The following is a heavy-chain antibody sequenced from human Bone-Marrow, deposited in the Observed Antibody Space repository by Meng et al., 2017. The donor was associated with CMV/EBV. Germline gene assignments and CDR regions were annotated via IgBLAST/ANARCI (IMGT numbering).Heavy chain of an antibody. V-gene: IGHV1-2*02. CDR1: GYTFTGYY. D-gene: IGHD4-11*01. CDR2: MNPNSGNT. Sequence: ASVKVSCKASGYTFTGYYMHWVRQAPGQGLEWMGWMNPNSGNTNYAQKFQERVTITRDMSTSTAYMELSSLRSEDTAVYYCAAGPLTVTWRGYYYYGMDVWVQGTTVTVSS. CDR3: AAGPLTVTWRGYYYYGMDV. J-gene: IGHJ6*02.